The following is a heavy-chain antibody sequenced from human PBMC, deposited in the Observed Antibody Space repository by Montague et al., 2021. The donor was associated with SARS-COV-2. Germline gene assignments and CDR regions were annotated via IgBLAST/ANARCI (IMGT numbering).Heavy chain of an antibody. CDR2: IYYSGGA. D-gene: IGHD2-8*01. CDR1: AGSISGHY. CDR3: ARLLRSCTNGVCRTYYYYAMDV. Sequence: SETLSLTCSISAGSISGHYLAWIRQPPGKGLEWIAYIYYSGGANYNPSLRSRVTMSVDTSNNQFSLKLGSVTAADTAVYYCARLLRSCTNGVCRTYYYYAMDVWGQGTTVTVSS. V-gene: IGHV4-59*11. J-gene: IGHJ6*02.